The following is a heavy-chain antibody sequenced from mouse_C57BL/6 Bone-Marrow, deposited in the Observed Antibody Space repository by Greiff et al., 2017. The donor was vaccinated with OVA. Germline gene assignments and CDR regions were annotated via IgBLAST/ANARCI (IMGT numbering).Heavy chain of an antibody. V-gene: IGHV5-12*01. CDR3: ARQNYYGSSFPWYFDV. D-gene: IGHD1-1*01. CDR1: GFTFSDYY. J-gene: IGHJ1*03. Sequence: EVKLQESGGGLVQPGGSLKLSCAASGFTFSDYYMYWVRQTPEKRLEWVAYISNGGGSTYYPDTVKGRFTISRDNAKNTLYLQMSRLKSEDTAMYYCARQNYYGSSFPWYFDVWGTGTTVTVSS. CDR2: ISNGGGST.